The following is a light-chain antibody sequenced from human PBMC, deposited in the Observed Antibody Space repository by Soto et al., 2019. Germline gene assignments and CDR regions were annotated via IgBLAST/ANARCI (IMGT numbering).Light chain of an antibody. CDR2: GNN. CDR3: QSYDSSLSGSV. CDR1: SSNIGAGYD. V-gene: IGLV1-40*01. J-gene: IGLJ2*01. Sequence: QSVLTQPPSVSGAPGQRVTISCTGSSSNIGAGYDVNWYQQLPGTAPKVLIYGNNNRPSGVPDRFSGSKSGTSASLAITGLQAEDEADYYCQSYDSSLSGSVFGGGTQLTVL.